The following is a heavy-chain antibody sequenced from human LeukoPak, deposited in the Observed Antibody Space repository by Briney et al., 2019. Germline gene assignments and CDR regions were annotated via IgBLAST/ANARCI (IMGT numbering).Heavy chain of an antibody. D-gene: IGHD6-19*01. Sequence: GESLKISCKGSGYSSTNYWIGWVRQLPGQGPEGIGIIHPRDSGTVYNPSFGGEGTISADKSTTTAYLQWSSLKASDSAIYYCTRRHVAGSHGGWFGPWGQGNLVTVSS. J-gene: IGHJ5*02. V-gene: IGHV5-51*01. CDR3: TRRHVAGSHGGWFGP. CDR1: GYSSTNYW. CDR2: IHPRDSGT.